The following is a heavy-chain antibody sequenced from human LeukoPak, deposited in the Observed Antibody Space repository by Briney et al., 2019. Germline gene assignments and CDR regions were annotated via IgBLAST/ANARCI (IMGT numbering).Heavy chain of an antibody. D-gene: IGHD2-15*01. CDR3: AREGYCSGGSCYPEYFQH. CDR2: INHSGST. Sequence: SETLSLTCAVYGGSFSGYYWSWIRQPPGKGLEWIGEINHSGSTNYNPSLKSRVTISIDASKNQFSLKLSSVTAADTAVYYCAREGYCSGGSCYPEYFQHWGQGTLVTVSS. CDR1: GGSFSGYY. J-gene: IGHJ1*01. V-gene: IGHV4-34*01.